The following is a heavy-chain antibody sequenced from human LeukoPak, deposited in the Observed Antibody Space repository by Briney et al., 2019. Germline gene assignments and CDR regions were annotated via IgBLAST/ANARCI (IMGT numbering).Heavy chain of an antibody. CDR1: GGSISSSSYY. J-gene: IGHJ4*02. CDR3: ASSYYDYVWGSYPYFDY. Sequence: SETLSLTCTVSGGSISSSSYYWGWIRQPPGKGLEWIGSIYYSGSTYYNPSLKSRVTISVDTSKNQFSLKLSSATAADTAVYYCASSYYDYVWGSYPYFDYWGQGTLVTVSS. V-gene: IGHV4-39*01. CDR2: IYYSGST. D-gene: IGHD3-16*02.